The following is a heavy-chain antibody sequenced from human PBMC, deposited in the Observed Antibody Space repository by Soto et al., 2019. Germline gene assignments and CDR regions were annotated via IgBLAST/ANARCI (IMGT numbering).Heavy chain of an antibody. J-gene: IGHJ4*02. CDR1: GFTFSSYA. D-gene: IGHD5-18*01. Sequence: EVQLVESGGGLVQPGGSLRLSCAASGFTFSSYAMHWVRQAPGKGLEYVSVISSNGGSTDYANSVKGRFTISRDNSKKTLYLQMGSLRAEDMAVYYCARGYGYYFDYWGQGTLVTVSS. V-gene: IGHV3-64*01. CDR2: ISSNGGST. CDR3: ARGYGYYFDY.